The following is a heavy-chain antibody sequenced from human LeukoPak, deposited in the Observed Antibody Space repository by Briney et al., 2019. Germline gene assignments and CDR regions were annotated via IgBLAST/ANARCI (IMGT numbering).Heavy chain of an antibody. D-gene: IGHD2-2*01. Sequence: GGSLRLSCAASGFIFSSYGMHWVRQAPGKGLEWVAFIRYDGSNKYYADSVKGRFTISRDNSKNTLYLQMNSLRAEDTAVYYCAHLELDVVVPAAKTFGDYWGQGTLVTVSS. CDR3: AHLELDVVVPAAKTFGDY. J-gene: IGHJ4*02. V-gene: IGHV3-30*02. CDR1: GFIFSSYG. CDR2: IRYDGSNK.